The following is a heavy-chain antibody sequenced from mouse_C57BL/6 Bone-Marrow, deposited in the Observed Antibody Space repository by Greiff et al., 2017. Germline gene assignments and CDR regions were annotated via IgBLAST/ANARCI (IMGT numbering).Heavy chain of an antibody. CDR1: GFTFSSYG. Sequence: EVQVVESGGDLVKPGGSLKLSCAASGFTFSSYGMSWVRQTPDKRLEWVATISSGGSYTYYPDSVKGRFTISRDNAKNTLYLQMSSLKSEDTAMYYCARHDGNYWYFDVWGTGTTVTVSS. D-gene: IGHD1-1*01. J-gene: IGHJ1*03. CDR3: ARHDGNYWYFDV. V-gene: IGHV5-6*01. CDR2: ISSGGSYT.